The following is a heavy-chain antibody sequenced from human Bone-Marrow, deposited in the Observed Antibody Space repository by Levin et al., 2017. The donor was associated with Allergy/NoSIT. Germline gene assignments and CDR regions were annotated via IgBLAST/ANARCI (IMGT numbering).Heavy chain of an antibody. J-gene: IGHJ4*02. CDR1: GSPFAGFY. Sequence: ASVKVSCQISGSPFAGFYIHWMRQAPGQGPEWMGWINPDNGDTSHGQKFQGRVTMTRDTSISTAYMELTSLKSDDTAVYYCARVGTLVRGLRGYFEYWGQGTLVTVSS. CDR2: INPDNGDT. CDR3: ARVGTLVRGLRGYFEY. D-gene: IGHD3-10*01. V-gene: IGHV1-2*02.